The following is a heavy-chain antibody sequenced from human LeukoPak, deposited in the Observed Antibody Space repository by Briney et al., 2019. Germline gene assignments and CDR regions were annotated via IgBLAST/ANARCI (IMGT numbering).Heavy chain of an antibody. CDR1: GFTFDDYA. CDR3: AKGRMDLLNYFDY. CDR2: ISWNSGSI. J-gene: IGHJ4*02. Sequence: GRSLRLSCAASGFTFDDYAMHWVRQAPGKGLEWVSGISWNSGSIGYADSVKGRFTISRDNAKNSLYLQMNSLRAEDMALYYCAKGRMDLLNYFDYWGQGTLVTVSS. V-gene: IGHV3-9*03.